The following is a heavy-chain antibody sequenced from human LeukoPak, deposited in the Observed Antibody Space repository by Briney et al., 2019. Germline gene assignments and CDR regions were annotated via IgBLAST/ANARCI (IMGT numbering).Heavy chain of an antibody. J-gene: IGHJ6*03. V-gene: IGHV3-11*01. CDR3: AKEALRFLEWTMDV. CDR1: GFTFSDYY. Sequence: GGSLRLSCAASGFTFSDYYMSWIRQAPGKGLEWVSYISSSGSTIYYADSVKGRFTISRDNSKNTLYLQMNSLRAEDTAVYYCAKEALRFLEWTMDVWGKGTTVTVSS. CDR2: ISSSGSTI. D-gene: IGHD3-3*01.